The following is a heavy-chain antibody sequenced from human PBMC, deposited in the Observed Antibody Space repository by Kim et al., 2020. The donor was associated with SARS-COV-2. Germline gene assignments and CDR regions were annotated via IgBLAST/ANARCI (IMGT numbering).Heavy chain of an antibody. CDR3: ARHPTNDYGDYIVAFDI. D-gene: IGHD4-17*01. V-gene: IGHV5-51*01. CDR2: IYPGDSDT. Sequence: GESLKISCKGSGYSFTSYWIGWVRQMPGKGLEWMGIIYPGDSDTRYSPSFQGQVTISADKSISTAYLQWSSLKASDTAMYYCARHPTNDYGDYIVAFDIWGQGTMVTVSS. CDR1: GYSFTSYW. J-gene: IGHJ3*02.